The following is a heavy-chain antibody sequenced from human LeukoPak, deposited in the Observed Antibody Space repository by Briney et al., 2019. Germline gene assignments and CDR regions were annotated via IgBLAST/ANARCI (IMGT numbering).Heavy chain of an antibody. CDR3: AKGPYYYDSSGYYDY. CDR2: ISGSGGST. Sequence: PGGSLRLSCAASGFTFSSYAMSWVRQAPGKGLEWVSAISGSGGSTYYADSVKGRFTISRANSKNTLYLQMNSLRAEDTAIYYCAKGPYYYDSSGYYDYWGQGTLVTVSS. D-gene: IGHD3-22*01. V-gene: IGHV3-23*01. CDR1: GFTFSSYA. J-gene: IGHJ4*02.